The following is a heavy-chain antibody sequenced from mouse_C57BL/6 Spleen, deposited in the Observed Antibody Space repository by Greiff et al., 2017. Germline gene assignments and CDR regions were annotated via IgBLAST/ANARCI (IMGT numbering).Heavy chain of an antibody. V-gene: IGHV1-76*01. D-gene: IGHD4-1*01. CDR2: IYPGSGNT. J-gene: IGHJ2*01. CDR1: GYTFTDYY. CDR3: ARGERLGFDY. Sequence: VQLQQSGAELVRPGASVKLSCKASGYTFTDYYINWVKQRPGQGLEWIARIYPGSGNTYYNEKFKGKATLTAEKSSSTAYMQLSSLTSEDSAVYFCARGERLGFDYWGQGTTLTVSS.